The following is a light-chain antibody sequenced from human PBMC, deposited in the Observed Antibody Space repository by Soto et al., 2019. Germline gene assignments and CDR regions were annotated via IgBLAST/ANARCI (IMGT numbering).Light chain of an antibody. CDR1: QDISSW. J-gene: IGKJ5*01. Sequence: DIQMTQSPSSVSASVGDRVTITCRASQDISSWLAWYQQKPGKAPKIMIYAASSLQGGVPSRFSGSGSGTEFTLTISGLQPDDFAIYYCQQFNSYPITFGQGTRLEIK. V-gene: IGKV1D-16*01. CDR2: AAS. CDR3: QQFNSYPIT.